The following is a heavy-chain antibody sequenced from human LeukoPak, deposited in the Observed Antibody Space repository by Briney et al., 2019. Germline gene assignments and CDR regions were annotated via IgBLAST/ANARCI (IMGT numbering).Heavy chain of an antibody. J-gene: IGHJ4*02. CDR1: GFTFSSYD. V-gene: IGHV3-13*04. D-gene: IGHD6-19*01. CDR3: SRVGSSGWPNYFDS. CDR2: IGTSGDT. Sequence: GGSLRLSCAASGFTFSSYDMHWARQARGKGLEWVSVIGTSGDTYYAGSVKGRLTISRENAKNSLYLQMNSLTAGDTAVYFCSRVGSSGWPNYFDSWGQGALLADSS.